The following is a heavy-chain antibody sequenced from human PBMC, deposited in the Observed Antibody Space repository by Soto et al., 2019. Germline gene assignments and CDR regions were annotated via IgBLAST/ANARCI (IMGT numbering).Heavy chain of an antibody. CDR1: GFTFSSYA. V-gene: IGHV3-23*01. D-gene: IGHD4-17*01. CDR2: ISGRGGGT. CDR3: AKNGRDTTLTTLDY. Sequence: PGGSLRLSCAASGFTFSSYAMSWVRQAPGKGLEWVSGISGRGGGTYYADSVKGRFTISRDNSKNTLYLQMKSLKAEDTAVYYCAKNGRDTTLTTLDYWAQGTLVTVS. J-gene: IGHJ4*02.